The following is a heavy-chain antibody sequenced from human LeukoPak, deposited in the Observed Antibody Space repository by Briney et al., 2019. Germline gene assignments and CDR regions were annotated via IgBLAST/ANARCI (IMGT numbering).Heavy chain of an antibody. Sequence: ASVKVSCKASGYTFTGYYMHWVRPAPGQGLEWMGRINPNSGGTNYAQKFQGRVTMTRDTSISTAYMELSRLRSDDTAVYYCARVYCSSTSCPYWFDPWGQGTLVTVSS. CDR1: GYTFTGYY. CDR2: INPNSGGT. CDR3: ARVYCSSTSCPYWFDP. D-gene: IGHD2-2*01. V-gene: IGHV1-2*06. J-gene: IGHJ5*02.